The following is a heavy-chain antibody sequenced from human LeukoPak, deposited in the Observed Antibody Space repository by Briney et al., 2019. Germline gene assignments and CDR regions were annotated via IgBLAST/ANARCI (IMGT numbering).Heavy chain of an antibody. D-gene: IGHD5-12*01. CDR2: IKQDGSEK. CDR3: ARERGIVATIYY. CDR1: GFTFSSYW. J-gene: IGHJ4*02. Sequence: GGSLRHSCAASGFTFSSYWMSWVRQAPGKGLEWVANIKQDGSEKYYVDSVKGRFTISRDNAKNSLYLQMNSLRAEDTAVYYCARERGIVATIYYWGQGTLVTVTS. V-gene: IGHV3-7*01.